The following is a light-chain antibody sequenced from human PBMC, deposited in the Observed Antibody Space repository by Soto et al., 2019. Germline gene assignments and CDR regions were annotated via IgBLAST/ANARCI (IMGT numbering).Light chain of an antibody. V-gene: IGKV1-9*01. Sequence: IQLTQSPSSLSASVGDRVTISCRASQGITTYLAWYQQKPGKAPHLLIFAASTLQSGVPSRFSGSGSGTDFTLTISSLQHEDFEAYYCQQLYTYQYTFGQGTRLEIK. CDR1: QGITTY. CDR3: QQLYTYQYT. CDR2: AAS. J-gene: IGKJ5*01.